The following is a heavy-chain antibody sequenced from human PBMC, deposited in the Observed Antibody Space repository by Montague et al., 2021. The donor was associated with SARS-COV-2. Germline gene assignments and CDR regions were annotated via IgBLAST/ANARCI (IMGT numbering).Heavy chain of an antibody. CDR3: ARVGGNEYRFLYY. V-gene: IGHV4-61*02. J-gene: IGHJ4*02. D-gene: IGHD1-1*01. Sequence: KYNPSLKSRVTISVDTSNNQFSLNLSSVTAADTAVYYCARVGGNEYRFLYYWGQGSLVTGSS.